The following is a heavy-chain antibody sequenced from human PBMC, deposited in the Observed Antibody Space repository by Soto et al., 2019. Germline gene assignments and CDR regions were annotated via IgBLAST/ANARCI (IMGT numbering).Heavy chain of an antibody. CDR2: INHSGST. J-gene: IGHJ6*03. CDR3: ARGRSYGSGRGYYYYMDV. CDR1: GGSFSGYY. Sequence: PSETLSLTCAVYGGSFSGYYWSWIRQPPGKGLEWIGEINHSGSTNYNPSLKSRVTISVDTSKNQFSLKLSSVTAADMAVYYCARGRSYGSGRGYYYYMDVWGKGTTVTVSS. D-gene: IGHD3-10*01. V-gene: IGHV4-34*01.